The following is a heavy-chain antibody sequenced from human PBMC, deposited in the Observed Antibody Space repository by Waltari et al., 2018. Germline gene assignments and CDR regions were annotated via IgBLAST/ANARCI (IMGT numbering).Heavy chain of an antibody. CDR1: GGSISGFY. D-gene: IGHD2-21*02. J-gene: IGHJ5*02. V-gene: IGHV4-59*01. Sequence: QVQLQESGPSLLKPSETLSLICTVSGGSISGFYWSWVGQPPGKGLDWICYIYYTGSTNFNPSLKSRVTMSVDTSKNQFSLKLSSVTAADTAFYYCARGGGGDWEWFDPWGQGTLVTVSS. CDR3: ARGGGGDWEWFDP. CDR2: IYYTGST.